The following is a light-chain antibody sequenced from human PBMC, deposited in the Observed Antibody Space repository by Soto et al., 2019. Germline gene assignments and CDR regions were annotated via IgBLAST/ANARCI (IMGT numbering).Light chain of an antibody. CDR2: GAS. J-gene: IGKJ1*01. CDR1: QRVTSNF. CDR3: QHYGALEKT. Sequence: EIVLTQSPGTLAVSQGERVTLSCRASQRVTSNFFASYQQHPGQSPRLLTYGASIRAKGIPDRFRGSGSGTXXXXXXXXXXXEDFAVYYCQHYGALEKTFGQGTKVEVK. V-gene: IGKV3-20*01.